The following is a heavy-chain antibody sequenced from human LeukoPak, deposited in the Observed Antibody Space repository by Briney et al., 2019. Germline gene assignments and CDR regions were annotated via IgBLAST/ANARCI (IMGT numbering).Heavy chain of an antibody. Sequence: SETLSLTCSVSGGSISGSHYYWGWVRQPPGKGLEWIGSINYSGSTYYNPSLKSRVTISVDTSNNQFSLNLNSVTAADTAVYYCTRLSDYWGQGTQVTVSS. CDR1: GGSISGSHYY. CDR3: TRLSDY. CDR2: INYSGST. J-gene: IGHJ4*02. V-gene: IGHV4-39*01.